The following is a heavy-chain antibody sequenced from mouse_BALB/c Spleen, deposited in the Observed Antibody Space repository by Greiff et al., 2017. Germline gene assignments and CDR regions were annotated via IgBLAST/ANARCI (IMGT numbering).Heavy chain of an antibody. CDR2: IYPGDGDT. CDR3: ARGEYAWFAY. J-gene: IGHJ3*01. V-gene: IGHV1-82*01. D-gene: IGHD5-1*01. Sequence: VQVVESGPELVKPGASVKISCKASGYAFSSSWMNWVKQRPGQGLEWIGRIYPGDGDTNYNGKFKGKATLTADKSSSTAYMQLSSLTSVDSAVYFCARGEYAWFAYWGQGTLVTVSA. CDR1: GYAFSSSW.